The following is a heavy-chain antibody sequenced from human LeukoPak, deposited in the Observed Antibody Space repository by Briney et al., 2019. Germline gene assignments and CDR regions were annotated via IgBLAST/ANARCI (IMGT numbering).Heavy chain of an antibody. D-gene: IGHD2-15*01. Sequence: DSVTVTCTASGYTFTSYGVSWMRQAPGQGLEWMGWNSAYNGNTNYAQKRQGSVTMATDTSTSTAYMELRSLRSDDTAVYYCARMVAPPSSAGFDPWGEETLVSDCS. CDR2: NSAYNGNT. V-gene: IGHV1-18*01. CDR3: ARMVAPPSSAGFDP. J-gene: IGHJ5*02. CDR1: GYTFTSYG.